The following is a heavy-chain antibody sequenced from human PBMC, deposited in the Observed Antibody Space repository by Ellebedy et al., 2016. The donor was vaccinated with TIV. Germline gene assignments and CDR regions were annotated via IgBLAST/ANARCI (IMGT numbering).Heavy chain of an antibody. J-gene: IGHJ3*02. CDR1: GFTFSSYA. D-gene: IGHD2-15*01. CDR2: ISGSGGST. CDR3: AKGAYCSGGSCYEPSFDI. V-gene: IGHV3-23*01. Sequence: GGSLRLSXAASGFTFSSYAVSWVRQAPGKGLEWVSAISGSGGSTYYADSVKGRFTISRDNSKNTLYLQMNSLRAEDTAVYYCAKGAYCSGGSCYEPSFDIWGQGTMVTVSS.